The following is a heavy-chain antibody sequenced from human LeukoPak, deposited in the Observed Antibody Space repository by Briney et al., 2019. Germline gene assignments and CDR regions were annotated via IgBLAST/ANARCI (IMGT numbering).Heavy chain of an antibody. J-gene: IGHJ3*02. V-gene: IGHV3-74*01. CDR1: GFTFSSYS. Sequence: PGGSLRLSCAASGFTFSSYSMNWVRQAPGKGLVWVSRINSDGSSTSYADSVKGRFTISRDNAKNTLYLQMNSLRAEDTAVYYCARGNQLNYYDSSGYYWGDAFDIWGQGTMVTVSS. CDR2: INSDGSST. CDR3: ARGNQLNYYDSSGYYWGDAFDI. D-gene: IGHD3-22*01.